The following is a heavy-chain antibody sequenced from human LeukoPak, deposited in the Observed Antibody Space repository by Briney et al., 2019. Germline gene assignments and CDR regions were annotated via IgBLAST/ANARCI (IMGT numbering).Heavy chain of an antibody. J-gene: IGHJ4*02. CDR2: INPNSGGT. Sequence: GASVTVSCKASGYSFTGYYMHWLRPAPGQGLEWMGWINPNSGGTNYAQKFQGRVTMTRDTSISTAYMELSRLRSDDAAVYYCARASWELLLGFDYWGQGTLVSVSS. D-gene: IGHD1-26*01. V-gene: IGHV1-2*02. CDR1: GYSFTGYY. CDR3: ARASWELLLGFDY.